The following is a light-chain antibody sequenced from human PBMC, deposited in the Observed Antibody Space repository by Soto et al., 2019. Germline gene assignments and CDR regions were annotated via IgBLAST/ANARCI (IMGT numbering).Light chain of an antibody. CDR3: QSYDSSLREVV. CDR2: GNS. Sequence: QSVLTQPPSVSGAPGQRVTISCTGSSPNIGAGYDVHWYQQLPGTAPKLLIYGNSNRPSGVPDRFSGSKSGTSASLAITGLQAEDEADYYCQSYDSSLREVVFGGGTKLNVL. V-gene: IGLV1-40*01. CDR1: SPNIGAGYD. J-gene: IGLJ2*01.